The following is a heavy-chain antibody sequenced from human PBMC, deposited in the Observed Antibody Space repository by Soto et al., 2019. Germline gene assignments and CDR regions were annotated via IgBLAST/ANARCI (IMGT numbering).Heavy chain of an antibody. D-gene: IGHD2-2*01. J-gene: IGHJ3*02. CDR1: GGSISSYC. Sequence: SETLSLTCTVSGGSISSYCWSWIRQPPGKGLEWIGYIYYSGSTNYNPSLKSRVTISVDTSKNQFSLKLSSVTAADTAVYYCARDCSSTSCYGWAFDIWGQGTMVTVSS. V-gene: IGHV4-59*01. CDR3: ARDCSSTSCYGWAFDI. CDR2: IYYSGST.